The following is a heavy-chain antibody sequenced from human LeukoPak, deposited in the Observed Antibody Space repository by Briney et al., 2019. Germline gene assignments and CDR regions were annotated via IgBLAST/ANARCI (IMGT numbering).Heavy chain of an antibody. J-gene: IGHJ4*02. CDR1: GFTFSSYS. V-gene: IGHV3-21*01. CDR3: ARDDSFYYFDY. CDR2: ISSSSSYI. Sequence: GGSLRLSCAASGFTFSSYSMNWVRQAPGKGLEWVSSISSSSSYIYYADSVKGRFTISRDNAKNSLYLQMNSLRAEDTAVYYCARDDSFYYFDYWGQGTLVTVSS. D-gene: IGHD2-15*01.